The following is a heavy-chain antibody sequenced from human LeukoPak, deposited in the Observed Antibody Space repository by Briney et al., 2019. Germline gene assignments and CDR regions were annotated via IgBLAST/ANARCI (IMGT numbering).Heavy chain of an antibody. CDR3: ARDPENGDAFDI. J-gene: IGHJ3*02. V-gene: IGHV4-4*07. CDR2: IYTSGST. D-gene: IGHD1-1*01. CDR1: GGSISSYY. Sequence: PSGTLSLTCTVSGGSISSYYWSWIRQPAGKGLEWIGRIYTSGSTNYNPSLKGRVTMSVDTSKNQFSLKLSSVTAADTAVYYCARDPENGDAFDIWGQGTMVTVSS.